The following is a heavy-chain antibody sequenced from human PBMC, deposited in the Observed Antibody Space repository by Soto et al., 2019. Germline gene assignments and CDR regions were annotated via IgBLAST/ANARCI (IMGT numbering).Heavy chain of an antibody. Sequence: SETLSLTCTVSGGSISGYYWSWIRQPPGKGLEWIGYIYYSGSTNYNPSLKSRVTISVDTSKNQFFLKLSSVTAADTAVYYCARGYDISGYYYFDYWGQGTLVTVSS. CDR1: GGSISGYY. D-gene: IGHD3-22*01. CDR2: IYYSGST. J-gene: IGHJ4*02. V-gene: IGHV4-59*01. CDR3: ARGYDISGYYYFDY.